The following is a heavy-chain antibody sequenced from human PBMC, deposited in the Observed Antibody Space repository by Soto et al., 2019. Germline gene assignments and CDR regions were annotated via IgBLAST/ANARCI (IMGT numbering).Heavy chain of an antibody. J-gene: IGHJ3*02. CDR2: INAGNGNT. CDR3: ARWRLYGDLLNAFDI. CDR1: GYTFTSYA. D-gene: IGHD4-17*01. V-gene: IGHV1-3*01. Sequence: ASVKVSCKASGYTFTSYAMHWVRQAPGQRLEWMGWINAGNGNTKYSQKFQGRVTITRDTSASTAYMELSSLRSEDTAVYYCARWRLYGDLLNAFDIWGQGTMVTVSS.